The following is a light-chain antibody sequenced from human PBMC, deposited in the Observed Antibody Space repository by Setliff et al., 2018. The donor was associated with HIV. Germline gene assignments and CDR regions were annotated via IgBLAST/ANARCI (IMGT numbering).Light chain of an antibody. V-gene: IGLV2-11*01. CDR3: CSSAGTYTSFFV. CDR1: SSDAGDYNF. J-gene: IGLJ1*01. CDR2: DVT. Sequence: QSVLTQPRSVSGSPGQSVTIACTGTSSDAGDYNFVSWHQLHPGKAPKLIIYDVTKRPSGVPDRFSGSKSANAASLTISGLQAEDEADYYCCSSAGTYTSFFVFGTGTKVTVL.